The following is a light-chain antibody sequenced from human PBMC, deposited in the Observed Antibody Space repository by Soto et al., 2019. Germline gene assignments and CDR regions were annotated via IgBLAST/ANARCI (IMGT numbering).Light chain of an antibody. CDR1: SSDVGGYNY. CDR2: GVN. Sequence: QSALTQPASVSGSPGQSITISCTGTSSDVGGYNYVSWYQCHPGKAPKVMIYGVNNRPSGVSNRFSGSKSVNTASLTISGLQAEDEAHYYCASYTSSSTLEFGGGTKLTVL. V-gene: IGLV2-14*01. CDR3: ASYTSSSTLE. J-gene: IGLJ3*02.